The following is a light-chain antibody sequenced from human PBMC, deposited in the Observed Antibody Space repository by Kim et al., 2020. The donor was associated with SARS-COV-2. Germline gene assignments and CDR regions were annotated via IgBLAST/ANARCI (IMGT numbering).Light chain of an antibody. CDR3: QAWDSSTWV. CDR1: KLGDKD. V-gene: IGLV3-1*01. J-gene: IGLJ3*02. Sequence: PGQTASITCSGDKLGDKDASWYQQKPGQSPVLVIYQETKRPSGIPERFSGSNSGNTATLTISGTQAMDEADYYCQAWDSSTWVFGGGTQLTVL. CDR2: QET.